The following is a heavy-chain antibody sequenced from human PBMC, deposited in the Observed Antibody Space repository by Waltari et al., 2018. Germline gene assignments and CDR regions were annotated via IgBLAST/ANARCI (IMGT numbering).Heavy chain of an antibody. J-gene: IGHJ3*02. CDR1: GRSISSGGYS. D-gene: IGHD3-10*01. CDR2: IYHSGST. V-gene: IGHV4-30-2*01. CDR3: ARVGGFSSMYYAFDI. Sequence: QLQLQESGSGLVKPSQTLSLTCAVSGRSISSGGYSWSWIRQPPGKGLEWIGYIYHSGSTYYNPSLKSRVTISVDRSKNQFSLKLSSVTAADTAVYYCARVGGFSSMYYAFDIWGQGTMVTVSS.